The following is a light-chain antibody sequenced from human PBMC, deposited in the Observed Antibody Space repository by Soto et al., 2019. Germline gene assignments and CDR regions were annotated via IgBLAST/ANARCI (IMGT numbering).Light chain of an antibody. CDR2: DAS. V-gene: IGKV3-11*01. CDR1: QSVSSY. Sequence: EIVLTQSPATLSLSPGERATLSCRASQSVSSYLAWYQQKPGQAPRLLIYDASNTATGIPARFSGSGSGTDFTLTISSLEPEDFAVYYCQQPGETFGGGTKVEIK. J-gene: IGKJ4*01. CDR3: QQPGET.